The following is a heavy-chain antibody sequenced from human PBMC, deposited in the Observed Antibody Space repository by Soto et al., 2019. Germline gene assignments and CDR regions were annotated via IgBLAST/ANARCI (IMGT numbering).Heavy chain of an antibody. D-gene: IGHD6-6*01. V-gene: IGHV4-59*01. Sequence: SETLSLTCTVSGGSISSYYWSWIRQPPGKGLEWIGYIYYSGSTNYNPSLKSRVTISVDMSKNQFSLKLSSVTAADTAVYYCARGGGYSSSSSNYYYYYGMDVWGQGTTVTVSS. CDR1: GGSISSYY. CDR2: IYYSGST. J-gene: IGHJ6*02. CDR3: ARGGGYSSSSSNYYYYYGMDV.